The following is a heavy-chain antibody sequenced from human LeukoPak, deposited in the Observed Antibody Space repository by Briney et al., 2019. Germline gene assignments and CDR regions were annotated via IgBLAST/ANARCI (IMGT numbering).Heavy chain of an antibody. V-gene: IGHV3-15*01. D-gene: IGHD1-26*01. J-gene: IGHJ4*02. CDR2: IKTKTDDGAT. CDR1: GFTFSSAR. Sequence: GGSLRLSCAATGFTFSSARMNWVRQAPGKGLEWVGRIKTKTDDGATDYSAPVKARFTISRDDSKTTLYLQMNGLKTEDTAIYYGTTYVGATAYWGQGTLVTVSS. CDR3: TTYVGATAY.